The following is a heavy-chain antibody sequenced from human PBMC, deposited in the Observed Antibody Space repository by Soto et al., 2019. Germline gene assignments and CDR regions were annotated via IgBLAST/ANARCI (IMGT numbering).Heavy chain of an antibody. CDR2: IYPGDSDT. V-gene: IGHV5-51*01. J-gene: IGHJ6*02. D-gene: IGHD6-13*01. CDR1: GYSXTNYW. Sequence: GESLKISCKGSGYSXTNYWIGWVRQMPGKGLEWMGIIYPGDSDTRYSPSFQGQVTISADKSISTAYLQWSSLKASDTAMYYCARQYSSSPGNTYYYYGMDVWGQGTTVTVSS. CDR3: ARQYSSSPGNTYYYYGMDV.